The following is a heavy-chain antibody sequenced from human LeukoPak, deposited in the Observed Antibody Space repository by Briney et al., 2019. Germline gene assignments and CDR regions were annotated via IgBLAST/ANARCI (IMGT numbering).Heavy chain of an antibody. CDR2: ILYNGDT. D-gene: IGHD1-14*01. Sequence: GGTLRLSCGVSGVTFDSCDKHWARHAPGKGMEYVSRILYNGDTYYPNSVKGRFPISRDNSKNTLHLQMGSLRAEDMAVYYCARVPEGWTLFDYWVQGTLVTVS. J-gene: IGHJ4*02. V-gene: IGHV3-64*01. CDR3: ARVPEGWTLFDY. CDR1: GVTFDSCD.